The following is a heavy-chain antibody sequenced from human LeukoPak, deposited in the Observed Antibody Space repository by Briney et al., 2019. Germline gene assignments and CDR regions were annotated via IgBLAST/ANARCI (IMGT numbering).Heavy chain of an antibody. J-gene: IGHJ5*01. CDR3: AKDGRDYYASGVCYDSWFVS. CDR1: GFTLYDYA. CDR2: ISWNSGNI. Sequence: GGSLRPSCAASGFTLYDYAMHWVRQAPGKGLEWVSGISWNSGNIGYADSVKGRFTISRDNAKNSLFLQMNSLGAEDTAWYYCAKDGRDYYASGVCYDSWFVSWGQGALVTVSS. V-gene: IGHV3-9*01. D-gene: IGHD3-10*01.